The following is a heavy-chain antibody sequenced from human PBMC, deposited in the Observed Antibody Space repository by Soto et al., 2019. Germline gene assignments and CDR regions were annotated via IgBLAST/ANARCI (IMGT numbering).Heavy chain of an antibody. D-gene: IGHD6-19*01. J-gene: IGHJ3*02. CDR3: AKEDSSGWYAFDI. V-gene: IGHV3-30*18. Sequence: PGGSLRLSCAASGFTFSSYGMHWVRQAPGKGLEWVAVKSDDGSNKYYADSVKGRFTISRDNSKNTLYLQMNSLRAEDTAVYYCAKEDSSGWYAFDIWGQGTMVTVSS. CDR1: GFTFSSYG. CDR2: KSDDGSNK.